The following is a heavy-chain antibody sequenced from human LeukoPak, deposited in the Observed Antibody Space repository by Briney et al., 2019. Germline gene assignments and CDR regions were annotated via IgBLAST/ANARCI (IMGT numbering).Heavy chain of an antibody. CDR2: MNPNSGNT. V-gene: IGHV1-8*01. J-gene: IGHJ6*02. Sequence: ASVKVSCKASGYTFTSYDIDWVRQATGQGLEWMGWMNPNSGNTGYAQKFQGRVTMTRNTSISTAYMELSSLRSEDTAVYYCARAESADYYYGMDVRAKGPRSPSP. CDR3: ARAESADYYYGMDV. CDR1: GYTFTSYD. D-gene: IGHD2-15*01.